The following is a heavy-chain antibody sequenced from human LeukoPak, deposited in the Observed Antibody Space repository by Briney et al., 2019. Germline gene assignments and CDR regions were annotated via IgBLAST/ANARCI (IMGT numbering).Heavy chain of an antibody. D-gene: IGHD3-16*01. CDR1: GFVFTTYT. V-gene: IGHV3-7*01. CDR3: TREYWGIDY. Sequence: GGSLRLSCAASGFVFTTYTMSWVRQASGKGLEWVANIKEDESERNYVDSVKGRFTISRDNAKNFMYLEMNSLRVEDTAIYYCTREYWGIDYWGQGVLVTVSS. J-gene: IGHJ4*02. CDR2: IKEDESER.